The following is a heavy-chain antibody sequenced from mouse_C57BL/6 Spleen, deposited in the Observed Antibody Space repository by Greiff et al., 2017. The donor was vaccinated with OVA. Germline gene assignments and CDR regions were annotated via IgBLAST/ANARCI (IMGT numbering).Heavy chain of an antibody. CDR1: GFNIKDDY. Sequence: EVKLMESGAELVRPGASVKLSCTASGFNIKDDYMHWVKQRPEQGLEWIGWIDPENGDTEYASKFQGKATITADTASNTAYLQLSSLTSEDTAVDYCTTNDGYLYWYFDVWGTGTTVTVSS. J-gene: IGHJ1*03. D-gene: IGHD2-3*01. CDR3: TTNDGYLYWYFDV. V-gene: IGHV14-4*01. CDR2: IDPENGDT.